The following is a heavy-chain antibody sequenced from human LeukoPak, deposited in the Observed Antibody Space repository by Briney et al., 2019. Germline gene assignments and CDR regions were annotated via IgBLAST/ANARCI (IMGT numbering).Heavy chain of an antibody. CDR2: MNPNSGNT. CDR3: ARGNIAAAGRGYYYYMDV. V-gene: IGHV1-8*01. D-gene: IGHD6-13*01. J-gene: IGHJ6*03. CDR1: GYTFTIYD. Sequence: ASVKVSCKASGYTFTIYDINWVRQATGQGLEWMGWMNPNSGNTGYAQKFQGRVTMTRNTSISTAYMELSSLRSEDTAVYYCARGNIAAAGRGYYYYMDVWGKGTTVTISS.